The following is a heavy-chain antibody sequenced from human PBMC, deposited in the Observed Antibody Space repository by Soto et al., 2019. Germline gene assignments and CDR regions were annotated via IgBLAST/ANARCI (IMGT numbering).Heavy chain of an antibody. V-gene: IGHV4-34*01. CDR2: INHSGST. Sequence: QVQLQQWGAGLLKPSETLSLTCAVYGGSFSGYYWSWIRQPPGKGLEWIGEINHSGSTNYNPSLKSRVTISVATSKNQFSLKLRDVTAAAAAVYYCARGRTVLLWFGGQGDWFDPWGQGTLVTVSS. J-gene: IGHJ5*01. CDR3: ARGRTVLLWFGGQGDWFDP. D-gene: IGHD3-10*01. CDR1: GGSFSGYY.